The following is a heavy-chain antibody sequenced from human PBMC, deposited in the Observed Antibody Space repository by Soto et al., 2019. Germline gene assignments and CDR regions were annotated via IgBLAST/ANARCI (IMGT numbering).Heavy chain of an antibody. V-gene: IGHV2-5*02. Sequence: QITLKESGPRLVKPTQTLTLTCTCSGFSLSTSVVGVGWIRQPPGKALEWLALMYWDDDKRYSPSLKSRLTITKDTSKNQVVLTMTNMDPVDTATYYCAHSRGLLYSSSYYGGRNFDYWGQGTLVTVSS. CDR3: AHSRGLLYSSSYYGGRNFDY. CDR2: MYWDDDK. J-gene: IGHJ4*02. D-gene: IGHD6-13*01. CDR1: GFSLSTSVVG.